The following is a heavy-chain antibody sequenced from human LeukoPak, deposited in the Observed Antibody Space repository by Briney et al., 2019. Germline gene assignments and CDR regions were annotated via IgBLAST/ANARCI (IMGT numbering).Heavy chain of an antibody. CDR1: GFTFDDYG. CDR2: INWNGGST. V-gene: IGHV3-20*04. Sequence: GGSLRLSCADSGFTFDDYGMSWVGQAPGKGVEGVSGINWNGGSTRYADSVKRRFTISRDNAKNSLCLQMNSLRAEDTALYYCARGRIKKGVYDYWGQGTLVTVSS. CDR3: ARGRIKKGVYDY. D-gene: IGHD6-13*01. J-gene: IGHJ4*02.